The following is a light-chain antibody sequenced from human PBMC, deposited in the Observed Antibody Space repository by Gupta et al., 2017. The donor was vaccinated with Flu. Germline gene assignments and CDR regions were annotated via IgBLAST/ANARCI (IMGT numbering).Light chain of an antibody. CDR3: QQDNYWRT. J-gene: IGKJ2*01. V-gene: IGKV3-15*01. Sequence: SPATLSVSPGERATRACTGSQSVSRYLAWYQQKPGQAPRLLIYGASTRANDIPGRFSGSGSGTEFTLTISDRQSEDFAIYCWQQDNYWRTFGQGTTLEIK. CDR1: QSVSRY. CDR2: GAS.